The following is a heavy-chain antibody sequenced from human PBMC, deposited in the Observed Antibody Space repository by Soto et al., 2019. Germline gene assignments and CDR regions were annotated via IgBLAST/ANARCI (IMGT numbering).Heavy chain of an antibody. J-gene: IGHJ5*02. CDR2: INHSGST. D-gene: IGHD3-10*01. CDR1: GGSFSGYY. CDR3: ARRGMVRGRGVGP. V-gene: IGHV4-34*01. Sequence: QVQLQQWGAGLLKPSETLSLTCAVYGGSFSGYYWSWIRQPPGKGLEWIGEINHSGSTNYNPSHKSRVTISVDTSKNQFSLKLSSVTAADTAVYYCARRGMVRGRGVGPWGQGTLVTVSS.